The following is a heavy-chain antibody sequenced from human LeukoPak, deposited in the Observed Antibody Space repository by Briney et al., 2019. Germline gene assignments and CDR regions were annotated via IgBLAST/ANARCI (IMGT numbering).Heavy chain of an antibody. CDR3: ARENGDYLFAWFDP. D-gene: IGHD4-17*01. Sequence: ASVNVSCKASGYTFTSYGITWVRQAPGQGLEWMGWISAYNGNTNYAQKVQGRVTMTTDTSTSTAYMELRSLRSDDTAVYYCARENGDYLFAWFDPWGQGTLVTVSS. J-gene: IGHJ5*02. CDR1: GYTFTSYG. V-gene: IGHV1-18*01. CDR2: ISAYNGNT.